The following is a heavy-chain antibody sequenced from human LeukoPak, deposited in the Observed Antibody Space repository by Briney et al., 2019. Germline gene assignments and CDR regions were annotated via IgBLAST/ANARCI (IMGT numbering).Heavy chain of an antibody. CDR1: GFTFSSYA. CDR2: ISYDGSNK. J-gene: IGHJ4*02. CDR3: ARDPRGVVTAILDY. D-gene: IGHD2-21*02. Sequence: PGGSLRLSCAASGFTFSSYAMSWVRQAPGKGLEWVAVISYDGSNKYYADSVKGRFTISRDNSKNTLYLQMNSLRAEDTAVYYCARDPRGVVTAILDYWGQGTLVTVSS. V-gene: IGHV3-30*04.